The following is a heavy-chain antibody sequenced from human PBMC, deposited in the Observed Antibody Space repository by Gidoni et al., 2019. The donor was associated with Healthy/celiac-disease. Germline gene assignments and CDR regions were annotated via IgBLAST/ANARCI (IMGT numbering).Heavy chain of an antibody. D-gene: IGHD5-18*01. Sequence: QVQLQQWGAGLLKPSETMSLTCAFYGGSFRGYYWSWIRQPPGKGLEWIGEINHSGSTNYNPSLKSRVTISVDTSKNQFSLKLSSVTAADTAVYYCARAPRRGYSYGLMAFDIWGQGTMVTVSS. CDR2: INHSGST. V-gene: IGHV4-34*01. CDR1: GGSFRGYY. J-gene: IGHJ3*02. CDR3: ARAPRRGYSYGLMAFDI.